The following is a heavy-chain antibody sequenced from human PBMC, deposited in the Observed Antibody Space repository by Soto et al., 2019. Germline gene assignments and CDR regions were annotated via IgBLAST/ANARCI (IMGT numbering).Heavy chain of an antibody. CDR3: ARHVLRYLGGENRFDP. CDR2: IYYSGST. J-gene: IGHJ5*02. V-gene: IGHV4-59*08. Sequence: SETLSLTCTVSGGSISSYYWSWIRQPPGKGLEWIGYIYYSGSTNYNPSLKSRVTISVDTSKNQFSLKLSSVTAAHTAVYYCARHVLRYLGGENRFDPWGQGTLVTVSS. D-gene: IGHD3-9*01. CDR1: GGSISSYY.